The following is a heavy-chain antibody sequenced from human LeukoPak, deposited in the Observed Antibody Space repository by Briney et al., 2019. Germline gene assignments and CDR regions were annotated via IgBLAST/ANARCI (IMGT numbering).Heavy chain of an antibody. CDR3: ARDQLEGRYCSSTSCYGVVYYYYYMDV. J-gene: IGHJ6*03. Sequence: SETLSLTFTVSGGSISSSSYYWGWIRQPPGKGLEWIGSIYYSGSTYYNPSLKSRVTISVDASKNQFSLKLSSVTAADTAVYYCARDQLEGRYCSSTSCYGVVYYYYYMDVWGKGTTVTVS. V-gene: IGHV4-39*07. D-gene: IGHD2-2*01. CDR1: GGSISSSSYY. CDR2: IYYSGST.